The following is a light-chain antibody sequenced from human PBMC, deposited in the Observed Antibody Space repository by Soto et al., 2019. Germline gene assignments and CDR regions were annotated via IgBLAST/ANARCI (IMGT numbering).Light chain of an antibody. CDR1: SSNIGSNS. CDR3: ATWDDSLSGRV. Sequence: QSVLTQPPSASGTPGQRITISCSGSSSNIGSNSVYWYQQLPGTAPELLIYSNNQRPSGVPDRFSGSKSGTSASLAISGLRSEDEADYYCATWDDSLSGRVFGGGTKVTVL. J-gene: IGLJ3*02. CDR2: SNN. V-gene: IGLV1-47*02.